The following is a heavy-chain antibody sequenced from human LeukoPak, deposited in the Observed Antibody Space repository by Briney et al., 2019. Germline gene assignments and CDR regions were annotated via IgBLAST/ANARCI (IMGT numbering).Heavy chain of an antibody. V-gene: IGHV1-69*06. CDR2: IIPIFGTT. J-gene: IGHJ3*02. D-gene: IGHD3-10*01. CDR1: GGTFNSYA. Sequence: SVKVSCKASGGTFNSYAISWVRQAPGQGLEWMGGIIPIFGTTNYARKFRGRVTLTADKSTRTAYMELSSLRSEDTAVYYCARKKDGGDAFDIWGQGTMVTVSS. CDR3: ARKKDGGDAFDI.